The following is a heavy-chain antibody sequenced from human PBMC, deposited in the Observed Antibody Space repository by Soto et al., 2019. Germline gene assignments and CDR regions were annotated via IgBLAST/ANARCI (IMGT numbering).Heavy chain of an antibody. CDR3: ASDCSGGSCYPGMDV. CDR1: GFNFNSYT. CDR2: ISSSGYI. D-gene: IGHD2-15*01. V-gene: IGHV3-21*01. Sequence: EVQLVESGGGLVKPGGSLRLSCAASGFNFNSYTINWVRQAPGTRLEWLSSISSSGYIFSTDSVRGRFTISRDNAKNSVYLQINSLRAEDTAVYFCASDCSGGSCYPGMDVWGQGTTVTVSS. J-gene: IGHJ6*02.